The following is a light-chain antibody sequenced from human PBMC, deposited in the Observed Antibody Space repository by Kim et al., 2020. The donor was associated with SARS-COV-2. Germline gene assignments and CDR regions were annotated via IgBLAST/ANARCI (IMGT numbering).Light chain of an antibody. CDR3: QVWDSSSDHRVV. CDR2: YDS. J-gene: IGLJ2*01. V-gene: IGLV3-21*04. Sequence: GKATRLTYAGKRIKCRSLHWYQRGPGQAPVLLIYYDSGRPSGIPERFSGSNSGSTATLTISRVEAGDEADYYCQVWDSSSDHRVVFGGGTQLTVL. CDR1: RIKCRS.